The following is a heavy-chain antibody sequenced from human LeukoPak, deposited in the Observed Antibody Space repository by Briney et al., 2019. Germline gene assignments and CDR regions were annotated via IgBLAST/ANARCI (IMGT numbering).Heavy chain of an antibody. D-gene: IGHD3-22*01. CDR3: ARVVVVVPNWFDP. Sequence: SETLSLTCAVYGGSFSGYYWSWIRQPPGKGLEWIGEINHSGSTNYNPSLKSRVTISVDTSKNQFSLKLSSVTAADTAVYYCARVVVVVPNWFDPWGQGTLVTVSS. J-gene: IGHJ5*02. CDR1: GGSFSGYY. V-gene: IGHV4-34*01. CDR2: INHSGST.